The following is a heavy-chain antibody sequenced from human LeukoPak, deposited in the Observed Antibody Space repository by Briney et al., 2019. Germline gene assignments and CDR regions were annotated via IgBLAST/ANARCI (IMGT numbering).Heavy chain of an antibody. CDR1: GFTFSSYW. J-gene: IGHJ4*02. V-gene: IGHV3-7*01. Sequence: PGGSLRLSCAASGFTFSSYWMSWVRQAPGKGLEWVANIRQDGSEKYYVDSVKGRFTISRDNAKNSLYLQMNSLRAEDTAVYYCARDRHSRYYDYVLPDYWGQGTLVTVSS. D-gene: IGHD3-16*01. CDR2: IRQDGSEK. CDR3: ARDRHSRYYDYVLPDY.